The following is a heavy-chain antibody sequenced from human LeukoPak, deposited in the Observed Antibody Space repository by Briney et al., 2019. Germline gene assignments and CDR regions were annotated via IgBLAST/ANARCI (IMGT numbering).Heavy chain of an antibody. J-gene: IGHJ4*02. V-gene: IGHV3-43D*03. CDR2: ISWDGDST. Sequence: PGGSLRLSCAASGFIFDDYAMHWVRQAPGKGLEWVSLISWDGDSTYYADSVKGRFTISRDNSKNSLYLQMNSLIPEDTALYYCAKDIFPYYDILTGYLFDFDYWGQGTLVTVSS. D-gene: IGHD3-9*01. CDR3: AKDIFPYYDILTGYLFDFDY. CDR1: GFIFDDYA.